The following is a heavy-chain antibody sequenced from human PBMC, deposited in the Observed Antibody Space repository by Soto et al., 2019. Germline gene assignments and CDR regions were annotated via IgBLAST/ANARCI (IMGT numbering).Heavy chain of an antibody. V-gene: IGHV3-9*01. J-gene: IGHJ4*02. Sequence: EVPLVESGGGLVQPGRSLRLSCGASGFTFDDYAMHWVRQAPGKGLEWVSSISWNSGNIGYADSVKGRFIISRDNAKNSLYLQMNSLRPEDTALYYCAKGSSTTNFSYFDYWGQGTLVTVSS. CDR2: ISWNSGNI. D-gene: IGHD2-2*01. CDR1: GFTFDDYA. CDR3: AKGSSTTNFSYFDY.